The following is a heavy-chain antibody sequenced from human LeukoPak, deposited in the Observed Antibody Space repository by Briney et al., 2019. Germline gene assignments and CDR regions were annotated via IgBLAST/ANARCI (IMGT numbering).Heavy chain of an antibody. CDR2: MNPNSGNT. J-gene: IGHJ4*02. Sequence: GASVKVSCKASGYTFTSYDINWVRQASGQGLEWMGWMNPNSGNTDYAQKFQGRVTMTRNTSISTAYMELSSLRSEDTAVYYCAKAGETPIEYYFDYWGQGTLVTVSS. V-gene: IGHV1-8*01. CDR3: AKAGETPIEYYFDY. D-gene: IGHD3-10*01. CDR1: GYTFTSYD.